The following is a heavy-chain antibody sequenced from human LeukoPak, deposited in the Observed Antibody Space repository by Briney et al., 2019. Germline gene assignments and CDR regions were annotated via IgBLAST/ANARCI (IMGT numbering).Heavy chain of an antibody. J-gene: IGHJ4*02. V-gene: IGHV4-59*01. CDR1: GGSISTYY. CDR2: IFYTGST. D-gene: IGHD3-22*01. Sequence: SETLSLTCSVSGGSISTYYWSWIRQPPGKGLEWIGYIFYTGSTNYNPSLKSRVTMSVDTSKNQFSLKLSSVTAADAAVYFCARGNGGTSGYYYVYGQYYFDYWGQGTLVTVSS. CDR3: ARGNGGTSGYYYVYGQYYFDY.